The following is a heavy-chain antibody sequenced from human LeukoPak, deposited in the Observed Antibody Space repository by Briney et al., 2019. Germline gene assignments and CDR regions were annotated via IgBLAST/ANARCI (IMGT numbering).Heavy chain of an antibody. CDR2: ISAYNGNT. D-gene: IGHD3-22*01. V-gene: IGHV1-18*01. CDR3: ARVSYDSSGSAFDI. Sequence: ASVKVSCTASGYTFTSYGISWVRQAPGQGLEWMGWISAYNGNTNYAQKLQGRVTMTTDTSTSTAYMELRSLRSDDTAVYYCARVSYDSSGSAFDIWGQGTMVTVSS. CDR1: GYTFTSYG. J-gene: IGHJ3*02.